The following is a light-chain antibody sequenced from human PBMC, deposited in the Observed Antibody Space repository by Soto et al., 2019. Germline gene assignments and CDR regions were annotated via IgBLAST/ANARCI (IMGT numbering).Light chain of an antibody. V-gene: IGKV3-20*01. J-gene: IGKJ5*01. CDR2: GAS. Sequence: EIVLTQSPGTLSLSPGERATLSCRASQSVSSNYLAWYQQKPGQTPRLLIYGASSRATGIPDRFSGSGSGTDFSLTISRLEPEDFAVYYCQQYGSSLITFGQGTDWRL. CDR1: QSVSSNY. CDR3: QQYGSSLIT.